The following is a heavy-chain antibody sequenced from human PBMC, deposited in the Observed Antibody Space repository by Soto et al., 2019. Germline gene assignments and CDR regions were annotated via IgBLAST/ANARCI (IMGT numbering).Heavy chain of an antibody. CDR3: ARRSFPYSEGPLESGAAAVDN. D-gene: IGHD1-1*01. CDR2: ISYNGNNK. J-gene: IGHJ3*02. Sequence: QVQLVESGGGVVQPGRSLRLSCAASGFSISTYALHWVRQAPGKGPEWVAIISYNGNNKNYADSVKGRFTISRDNSKNTVDLQMNSLRVEDTAMNCWARRSFPYSEGPLESGAAAVDNWGQGAMVTVSS. V-gene: IGHV3-30*14. CDR1: GFSISTYA.